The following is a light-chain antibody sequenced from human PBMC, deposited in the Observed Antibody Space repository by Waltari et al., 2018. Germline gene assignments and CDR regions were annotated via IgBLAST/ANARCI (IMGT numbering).Light chain of an antibody. J-gene: IGKJ1*01. CDR3: HQYKIWPEA. CDR1: QSISDS. CDR2: GAS. Sequence: EIVMTQSPATLSVSPGERATLSCTASQSISDSLGWYQKRPGQAPRLLIYGASTRATGIPARFSGSGSGTEFTLTISSLQSEDFAVYYCHQYKIWPEAFGQGTKVEIK. V-gene: IGKV3D-15*01.